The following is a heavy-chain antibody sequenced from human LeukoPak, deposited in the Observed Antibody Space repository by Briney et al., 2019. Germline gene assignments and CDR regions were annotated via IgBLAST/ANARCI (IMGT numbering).Heavy chain of an antibody. J-gene: IGHJ6*03. CDR3: AKGLGSGYYYMDV. CDR1: GFTFDVYA. D-gene: IGHD1-26*01. CDR2: ISWKSGSI. V-gene: IGHV3-9*03. Sequence: PGGSLGLSRAASGFTFDVYAAHCGRHAPGRGREGGSGISWKSGSIGYADSVTGRLTISRDNAKNSLYLQMNSLRAEDMALYYCAKGLGSGYYYMDVWGKGTTVTVSS.